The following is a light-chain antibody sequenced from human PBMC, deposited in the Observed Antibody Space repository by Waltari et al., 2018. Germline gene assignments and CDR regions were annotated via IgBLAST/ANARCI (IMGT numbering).Light chain of an antibody. CDR3: SSYTNSNTYV. Sequence: QSALTQPASVSGSPGQSIAISCTATSSDVGNYNYVSWYQQHPGKAPKLMIYDVTSRPSGVSNRFSGSKSGNTASLTISELQAEDEADYYCSSYTNSNTYVVGPGTKVTVL. CDR1: SSDVGNYNY. CDR2: DVT. V-gene: IGLV2-14*01. J-gene: IGLJ1*01.